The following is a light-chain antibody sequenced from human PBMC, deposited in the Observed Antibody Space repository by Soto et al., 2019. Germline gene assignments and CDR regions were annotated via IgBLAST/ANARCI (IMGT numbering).Light chain of an antibody. J-gene: IGKJ4*01. Sequence: DIQMTQSPSSLSAFVGDRVTITCRASRSIGNYLNWYQQKPGNAPTLLIYFASSLQSGVPSRFNGSGSGTDFTLILSSLQPEDFATYFCQQCLSSPPTFGGGTKVEI. CDR1: RSIGNY. CDR3: QQCLSSPPT. CDR2: FAS. V-gene: IGKV1-39*01.